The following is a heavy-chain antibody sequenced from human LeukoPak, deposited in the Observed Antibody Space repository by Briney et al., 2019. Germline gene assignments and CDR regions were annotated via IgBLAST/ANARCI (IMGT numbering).Heavy chain of an antibody. Sequence: SVKVSCKASGYTFTSYYMHWVRQAPGQGLEWMGRIIPILGIANYAQKFQGRVTITADKSTSTAYMELSSLRSEDTAVYYCARGGDESYFDYWGQGTLVTVSS. J-gene: IGHJ4*02. V-gene: IGHV1-69*04. CDR3: ARGGDESYFDY. CDR1: GYTFTSYY. CDR2: IIPILGIA.